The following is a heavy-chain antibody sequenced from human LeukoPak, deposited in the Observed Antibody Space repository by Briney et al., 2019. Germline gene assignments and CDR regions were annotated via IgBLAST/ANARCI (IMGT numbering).Heavy chain of an antibody. CDR1: GFTFKDYW. D-gene: IGHD6-19*01. V-gene: IGHV3-74*01. CDR3: TRDYSSASFDY. J-gene: IGHJ4*02. Sequence: GGSLRLSCAASGFTFKDYWMHWVRQAPGKGLVWVSRINTDGSSAVYADSVKGRFTISRDNAENILFLQMNSLRADDTAVYYCTRDYSSASFDYWGQGSLVTVSS. CDR2: INTDGSSA.